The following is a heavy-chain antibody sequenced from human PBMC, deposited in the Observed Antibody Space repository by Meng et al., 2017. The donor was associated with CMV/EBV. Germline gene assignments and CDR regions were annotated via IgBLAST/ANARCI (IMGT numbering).Heavy chain of an antibody. V-gene: IGHV4-31*03. J-gene: IGHJ6*02. Sequence: SETLSLTCTVSGGSISSGGYYWNWIRQHPGKGLEWIGYIYYSGSTYYNPSLKSRVTISVDTSKNQFSLKLSSVTAADTAVYYCARANDDSSGYYHFYGMDVWGQGTTVTVSS. CDR3: ARANDDSSGYYHFYGMDV. CDR1: GGSISSGGYY. CDR2: IYYSGST. D-gene: IGHD3-22*01.